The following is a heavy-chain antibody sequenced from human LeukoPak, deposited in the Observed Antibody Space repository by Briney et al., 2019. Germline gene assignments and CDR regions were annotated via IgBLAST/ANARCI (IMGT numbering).Heavy chain of an antibody. Sequence: SETLSLTCTVSGVSISSYYWSWIRQPPGKGLEWIGYIYYSGSTNYNPSLKSRVTISVDTSKNQFPLKLSSVTAADTAVYYCASLRGSGSYYYYYYMDVWGKGTTVTISS. V-gene: IGHV4-59*01. CDR1: GVSISSYY. D-gene: IGHD3-10*01. CDR2: IYYSGST. CDR3: ASLRGSGSYYYYYYMDV. J-gene: IGHJ6*03.